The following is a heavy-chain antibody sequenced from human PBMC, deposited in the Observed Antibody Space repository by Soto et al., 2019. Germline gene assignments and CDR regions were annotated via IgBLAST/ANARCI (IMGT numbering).Heavy chain of an antibody. D-gene: IGHD3-9*01. V-gene: IGHV3-23*01. CDR1: GFTFSSYA. CDR3: AKDSYYDILTGYYTSAFVDY. CDR2: ISGSGGST. Sequence: GGSLRLSCAASGFTFSSYAMSWVRQAPGKGLEWVSAISGSGGSTYYADSVKGRFTISRDNSKNTLYLQMNSLRAEDTAVYYCAKDSYYDILTGYYTSAFVDYWGQGTLVTVSS. J-gene: IGHJ4*02.